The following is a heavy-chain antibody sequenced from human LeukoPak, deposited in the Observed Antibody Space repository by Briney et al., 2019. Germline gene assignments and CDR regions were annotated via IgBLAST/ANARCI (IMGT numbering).Heavy chain of an antibody. V-gene: IGHV4-30-4*01. CDR3: ARDSRFGELLYFDY. D-gene: IGHD3-10*01. CDR1: GGSISSGDYY. Sequence: SQTLSLTCTVSGGSISSGDYYWSWIRQPPGKGLEWIGEIYHSGSTNYNPSLKSRVTISVDKSKNQFSLKLSSVTAADTAVYYCARDSRFGELLYFDYWGQGTLVTVSS. CDR2: IYHSGST. J-gene: IGHJ4*02.